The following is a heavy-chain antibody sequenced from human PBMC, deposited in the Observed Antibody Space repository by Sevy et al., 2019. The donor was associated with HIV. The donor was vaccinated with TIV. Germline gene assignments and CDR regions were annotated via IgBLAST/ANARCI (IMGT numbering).Heavy chain of an antibody. CDR2: FCFGDGSM. CDR3: VREGCTKPHDF. J-gene: IGHJ4*02. Sequence: GGSLRLSCAASGFTFSRYTMTWVRQAPGKGLEWVSTFCFGDGSMNYAHSAKGRFTISRDNSKDTLYLQMNNLRAEDTAMYYCVREGCTKPHDFWGQGTLVTVSS. D-gene: IGHD2-8*01. CDR1: GFTFSRYT. V-gene: IGHV3-23*01.